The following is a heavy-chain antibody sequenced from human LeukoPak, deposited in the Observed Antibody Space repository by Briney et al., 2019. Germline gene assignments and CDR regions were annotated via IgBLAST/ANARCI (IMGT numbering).Heavy chain of an antibody. J-gene: IGHJ4*02. CDR2: IHYTGGT. CDR1: GGSITGYY. Sequence: PSETLPLTCAVYGGSITGYYWSWIRQTPGRGLEWVGEIHYTGGTSYNPSLKSRATISTDTSKNQFSLRLSSVTAADTAVYYCARGNILTGYCFDFWGQGALVTVSS. V-gene: IGHV4-34*01. D-gene: IGHD3-9*01. CDR3: ARGNILTGYCFDF.